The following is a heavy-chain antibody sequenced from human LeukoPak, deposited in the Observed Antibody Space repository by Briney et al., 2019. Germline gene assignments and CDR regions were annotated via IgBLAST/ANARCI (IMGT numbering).Heavy chain of an antibody. D-gene: IGHD1-26*01. CDR2: ISGYNGNT. CDR3: ARDTKRSRARWENLGFDP. CDR1: GYTFTNYG. Sequence: GASVKVSCKASGYTFTNYGLSWVRQAPGQGLEWMGWISGYNGNTKYVQKLQGRVTMTTDTSTSTAYMELRSLRSDDTAVYYCARDTKRSRARWENLGFDPWGQGTLVTVSS. V-gene: IGHV1-18*01. J-gene: IGHJ5*02.